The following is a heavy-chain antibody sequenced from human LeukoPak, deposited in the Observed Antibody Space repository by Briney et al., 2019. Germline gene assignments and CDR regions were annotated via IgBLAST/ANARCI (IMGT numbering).Heavy chain of an antibody. V-gene: IGHV4-59*01. J-gene: IGHJ6*02. CDR3: ARVLTGGSSWYHYYYGMDV. CDR1: GGSISSYY. Sequence: PSETLSLTCTVSGGSISSYYWSWIRQPPGKGLEWMGYIYYSGSTNYNPSLKSRVTISVDTSKNQFSLKLSSVTAADTAVYYCARVLTGGSSWYHYYYGMDVWGQGTTVTVSS. D-gene: IGHD6-13*01. CDR2: IYYSGST.